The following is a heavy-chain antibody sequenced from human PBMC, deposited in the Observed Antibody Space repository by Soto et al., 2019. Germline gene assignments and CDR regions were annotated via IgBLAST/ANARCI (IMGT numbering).Heavy chain of an antibody. Sequence: PGESLKISSKGSGYTIIDNWISWVRQMPGKGLEWMGRIDPSDSYTTYSPSFQGHVTISVDKSISAAYLHWSSLKASDTAKYYCARHIHGCGYSVDFWAQGTLVTVSS. CDR3: ARHIHGCGYSVDF. CDR2: IDPSDSYT. CDR1: GYTIIDNW. J-gene: IGHJ4*02. D-gene: IGHD3-10*01. V-gene: IGHV5-10-1*01.